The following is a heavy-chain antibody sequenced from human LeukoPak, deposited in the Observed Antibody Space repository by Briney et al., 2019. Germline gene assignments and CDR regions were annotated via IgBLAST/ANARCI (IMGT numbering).Heavy chain of an antibody. CDR1: GFTFSSYA. J-gene: IGHJ6*02. CDR2: ISGSGGST. Sequence: GGSLRLSCAASGFTFSSYAMSWVRQAPGKGLEWVSAISGSGGSTYYADSVKGRFTISRDNSRNTLYLQMNSLRAEDTAVYYCAKDNVVVPAAPYGMDVWGQGTTVTVSS. V-gene: IGHV3-23*01. D-gene: IGHD2-2*01. CDR3: AKDNVVVPAAPYGMDV.